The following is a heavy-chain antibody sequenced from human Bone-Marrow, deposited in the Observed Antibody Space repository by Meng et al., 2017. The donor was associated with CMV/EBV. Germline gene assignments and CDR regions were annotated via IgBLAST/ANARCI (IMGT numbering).Heavy chain of an antibody. D-gene: IGHD6-6*01. CDR3: ARGPRLGIAAPLYYFDY. V-gene: IGHV3-66*02. CDR2: IYSGGST. Sequence: GESLKISCAASGFTVSSNSMRWVRQAPGKGLEWVSVIYSGGSTYYADSVKGRFTISRDNSKNTLYLQMNSLRAEDTAVYYCARGPRLGIAAPLYYFDYWGQGMLVTASS. J-gene: IGHJ4*02. CDR1: GFTVSSNS.